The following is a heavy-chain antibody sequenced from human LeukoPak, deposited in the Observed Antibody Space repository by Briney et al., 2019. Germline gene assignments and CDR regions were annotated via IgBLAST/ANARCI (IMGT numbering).Heavy chain of an antibody. Sequence: GGSLRLSCAGSGFTFSSYVTSWVRQGPGKELEWVAAITGSSDSTYHADSVKGRFTISRDNSKNTLFLQMNSLRAEDTAVYYCAKGSANARPYYFDYWGQGTLVTVSS. V-gene: IGHV3-23*01. CDR1: GFTFSSYV. J-gene: IGHJ4*02. D-gene: IGHD2-15*01. CDR2: ITGSSDST. CDR3: AKGSANARPYYFDY.